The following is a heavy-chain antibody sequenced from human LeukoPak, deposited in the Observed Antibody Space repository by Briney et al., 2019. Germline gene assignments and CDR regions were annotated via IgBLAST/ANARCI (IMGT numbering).Heavy chain of an antibody. V-gene: IGHV3-23*01. CDR2: ISSSGGTT. J-gene: IGHJ3*01. CDR3: ATLGPHGVVVIAAFF. CDR1: GFIFSSYA. Sequence: PGGSLRLSCAASGFIFSSYALSWVRQAPGKGLEWVSTISSSGGTTYYADSVKGRFTISRDNSKNTLYLQMNSLRAEDTAVYYCATLGPHGVVVIAAFFWGRGTMVTVSS. D-gene: IGHD2-21*01.